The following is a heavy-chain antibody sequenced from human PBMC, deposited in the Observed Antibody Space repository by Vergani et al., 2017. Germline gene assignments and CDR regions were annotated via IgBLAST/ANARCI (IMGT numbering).Heavy chain of an antibody. D-gene: IGHD2-2*01. Sequence: QVQLVQSGAEVKKPGASVKVSCKASGYTFTDYFMHWVRQAPGQGLEWMGWINPNSGGTNYAQKFQGRVTRTRDTSISTAYMELSKLRSDDTAGYYCARVGTSSNRDYFDYWGQGTLVTVSS. CDR1: GYTFTDYF. CDR3: ARVGTSSNRDYFDY. CDR2: INPNSGGT. J-gene: IGHJ4*02. V-gene: IGHV1-2*02.